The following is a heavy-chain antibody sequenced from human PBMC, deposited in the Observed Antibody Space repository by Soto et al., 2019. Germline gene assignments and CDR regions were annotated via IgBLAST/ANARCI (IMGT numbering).Heavy chain of an antibody. CDR3: ARGRRTTVTTRAGD. J-gene: IGHJ4*02. V-gene: IGHV1-69*02. Sequence: QVQLVQSGAEVKKPGSSVKVSCKASGGTFSSYTIIWVRQAPGQGLEWMGRIIPILGIANYAQKFQGRVTITADKSTSTAYRELSSLRSEDTAVYYCARGRRTTVTTRAGDWGQGTLVTVSS. CDR1: GGTFSSYT. D-gene: IGHD4-17*01. CDR2: IIPILGIA.